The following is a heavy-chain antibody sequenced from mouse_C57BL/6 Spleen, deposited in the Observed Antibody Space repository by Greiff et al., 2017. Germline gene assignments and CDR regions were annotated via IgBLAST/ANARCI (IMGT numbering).Heavy chain of an antibody. CDR2: INPNNGGT. V-gene: IGHV1-22*01. J-gene: IGHJ3*01. Sequence: VQLQQSGPELVKPGASVKMSCKASGYTFTDYNMHWVKQSHGKSLEWIGYINPNNGGTSYNQKFKGKATLTVNKSSSTAYMELRSLTSEDSAVYYCASDSSGYTWFAYWGQGTLVTVSA. CDR1: GYTFTDYN. D-gene: IGHD3-2*02. CDR3: ASDSSGYTWFAY.